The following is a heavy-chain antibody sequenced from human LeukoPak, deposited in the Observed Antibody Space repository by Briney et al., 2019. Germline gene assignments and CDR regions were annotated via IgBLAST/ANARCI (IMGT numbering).Heavy chain of an antibody. CDR3: TRSLGVVIHGGMDV. CDR1: GGSISSYH. D-gene: IGHD3-3*01. V-gene: IGHV4-59*01. J-gene: IGHJ6*02. Sequence: AETLSLTCTVSGGSISSYHWSWIRHPPGKGLEGIGHIYYTGSTNYNPSLKSRVTISLDTSKNQFSVKLSSVTAADTAVYYCTRSLGVVIHGGMDVWGQGTTVTVSS. CDR2: IYYTGST.